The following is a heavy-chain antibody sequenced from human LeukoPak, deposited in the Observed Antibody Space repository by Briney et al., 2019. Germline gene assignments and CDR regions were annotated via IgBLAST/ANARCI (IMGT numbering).Heavy chain of an antibody. CDR3: ARFPITGYSSKWYIDWFDP. V-gene: IGHV1-69*06. Sequence: GASVKVSCKASGGTFINFAISWMRQAPGQGLEWMGGIIPRFGTTNYTQKFQGRVTITADKSTSTAYMELSSLRTEDTAVYYCARFPITGYSSKWYIDWFDPWGQGTLVTVSS. J-gene: IGHJ5*02. CDR2: IIPRFGTT. CDR1: GGTFINFA. D-gene: IGHD6-13*01.